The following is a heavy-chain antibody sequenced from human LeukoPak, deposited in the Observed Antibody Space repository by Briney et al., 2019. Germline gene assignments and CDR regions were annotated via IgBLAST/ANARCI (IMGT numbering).Heavy chain of an antibody. Sequence: GSLRLSCAASGFTFSDYYMSWIRQPPGKGLEWIWYIHYSGSTNYNPSLQSRVTISVDTSRSHFSLKLSSATAADTAVYYCARGERLGPDFWGQGTLVTVSS. D-gene: IGHD1-1*01. CDR3: ARGERLGPDF. CDR2: IHYSGST. CDR1: GFTFSDYY. J-gene: IGHJ4*02. V-gene: IGHV4-59*01.